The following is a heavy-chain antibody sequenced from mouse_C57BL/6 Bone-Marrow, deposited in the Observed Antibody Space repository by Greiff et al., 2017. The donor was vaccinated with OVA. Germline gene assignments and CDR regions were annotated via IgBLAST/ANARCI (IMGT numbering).Heavy chain of an antibody. V-gene: IGHV1-81*01. CDR3: ASGCYYCSSLAY. CDR2: IYPRSGNT. Sequence: QVQLQQSGAELARPGASVKLSCKASGYTFTSYGISWVKQRTGQGLEWIGEIYPRSGNTYYNEKFTGKATLTADKSSSPAYLALRSLTSEDSAVYFGASGCYYCSSLAYWGQGTLVTVSA. CDR1: GYTFTSYG. J-gene: IGHJ3*01. D-gene: IGHD1-1*01.